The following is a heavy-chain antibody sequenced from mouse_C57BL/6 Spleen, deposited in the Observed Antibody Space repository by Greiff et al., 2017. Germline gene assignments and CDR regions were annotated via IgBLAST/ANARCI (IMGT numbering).Heavy chain of an antibody. Sequence: EVQLQQSGPELVKPGASVKISCKASGYTFTDYYMNWVKQSHGKSLEWIGDINPNNGGTSYNQKFKGKATLTVDKSSSTAYMELRSLTSEDSAVYYCARQELGVPFAYWGQGTLVTVSA. D-gene: IGHD3-3*01. CDR2: INPNNGGT. V-gene: IGHV1-26*01. CDR1: GYTFTDYY. CDR3: ARQELGVPFAY. J-gene: IGHJ3*01.